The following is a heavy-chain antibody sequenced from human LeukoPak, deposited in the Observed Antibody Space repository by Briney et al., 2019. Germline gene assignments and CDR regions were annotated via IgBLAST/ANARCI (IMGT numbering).Heavy chain of an antibody. CDR3: AKDLVTGSLDY. V-gene: IGHV3-30*02. CDR1: GFVFDTHD. J-gene: IGHJ4*02. Sequence: PGGSLRLSCGASGFVFDTHDMHWVRQAPGKGLEWVAFIRYDGSNKYYADSVKGRFTISRDNSKNTLYLQMNSLRAEDTAVYYCAKDLVTGSLDYWGQGTLVTVSS. CDR2: IRYDGSNK. D-gene: IGHD3-10*01.